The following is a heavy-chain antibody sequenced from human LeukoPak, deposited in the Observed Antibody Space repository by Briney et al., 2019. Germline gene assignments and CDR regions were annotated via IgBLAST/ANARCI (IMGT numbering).Heavy chain of an antibody. CDR3: ARDDYDSSAHNWFDP. CDR1: GGSISSGGYS. CDR2: IYHSGST. D-gene: IGHD3-22*01. Sequence: PSETLTLTCAVSGGSISSGGYSWSWIRQPPGKGLEWIGYIYHSGSTYYNPSLKSRVTISVDRSKNQFSLKLSSVTAADTAVYYCARDDYDSSAHNWFDPWGQGTLVTVSS. V-gene: IGHV4-30-2*01. J-gene: IGHJ5*02.